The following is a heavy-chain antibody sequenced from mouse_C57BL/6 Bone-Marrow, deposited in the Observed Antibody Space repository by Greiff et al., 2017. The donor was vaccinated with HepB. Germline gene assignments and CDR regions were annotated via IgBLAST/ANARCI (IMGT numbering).Heavy chain of an antibody. Sequence: EVKVVESGGGLVKPGGSLKLSCAASGFTFSDYGMHWVRQAPEKGLEWVAYISSGSSTIYYADTVKGRFTISRDNAKNNLFLQMTSLGSEDTAMYYCARELLGDYWGQGTTLTVSS. J-gene: IGHJ2*01. CDR1: GFTFSDYG. CDR2: ISSGSSTI. D-gene: IGHD3-3*01. V-gene: IGHV5-17*01. CDR3: ARELLGDY.